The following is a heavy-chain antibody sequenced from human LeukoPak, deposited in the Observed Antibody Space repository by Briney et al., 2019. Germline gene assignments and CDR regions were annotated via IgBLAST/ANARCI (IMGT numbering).Heavy chain of an antibody. J-gene: IGHJ3*02. Sequence: PSETLSLTCTVSGGSISSSSYYWGWIRQPPGKGLEWIGSIYHSGSTYYNPSLKSRVTISVDTSKNQFSLKLSSVTAADTAVYYCARVAFGGVIVVDNDAFDIWGQGTMVTVSS. CDR3: ARVAFGGVIVVDNDAFDI. D-gene: IGHD3-16*02. CDR1: GGSISSSSYY. V-gene: IGHV4-39*07. CDR2: IYHSGST.